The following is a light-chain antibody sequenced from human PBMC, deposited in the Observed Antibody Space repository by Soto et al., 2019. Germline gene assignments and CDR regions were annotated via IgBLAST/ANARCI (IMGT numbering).Light chain of an antibody. J-gene: IGLJ1*01. CDR3: SSYTRTSIIYV. CDR1: SSDVGGYNY. CDR2: GVT. Sequence: QSVLTQPASVSGSPGQSITISCTGTSSDVGGYNYVSWYRQYPGKAPKLMIYGVTNRPSGVSDRFSGSKSGNTASLTISGLQAEDEDDYYCSSYTRTSIIYVFGTGTKLTVL. V-gene: IGLV2-14*01.